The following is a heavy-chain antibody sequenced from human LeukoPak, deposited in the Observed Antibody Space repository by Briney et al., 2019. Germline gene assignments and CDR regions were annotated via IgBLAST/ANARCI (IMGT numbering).Heavy chain of an antibody. CDR2: ISSSSSTI. CDR1: GFTFSSYS. V-gene: IGHV3-48*01. CDR3: ATDYDSTTPGYFDY. J-gene: IGHJ4*02. Sequence: GGSLRLSCAASGFTFSSYSMSWVRQAPGKGLEWVSYISSSSSTIYYADSVKGRFTISRDNAKNSLYLQMNSLRAEDTAVYYCATDYDSTTPGYFDYWGQGTLVTVSS. D-gene: IGHD3-22*01.